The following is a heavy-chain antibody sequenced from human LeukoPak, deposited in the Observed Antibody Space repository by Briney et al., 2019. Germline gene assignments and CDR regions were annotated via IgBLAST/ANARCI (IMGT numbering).Heavy chain of an antibody. CDR1: GYTLTELS. D-gene: IGHD3-10*01. CDR3: ARRGASITYFDY. V-gene: IGHV1-24*01. CDR2: YDPEDGET. Sequence: ASVKVSCKVSGYTLTELSMHWVRQAPGKGLEWMGGYDPEDGETIYAQKFQGRVTMTEDTSTDTAYMELSSLRSEDTAVYYCARRGASITYFDYWGQGTPVTVSS. J-gene: IGHJ4*02.